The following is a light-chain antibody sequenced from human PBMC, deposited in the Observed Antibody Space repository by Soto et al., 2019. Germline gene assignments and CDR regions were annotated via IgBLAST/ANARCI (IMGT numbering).Light chain of an antibody. CDR2: GAS. J-gene: IGKJ1*01. Sequence: EIVITPASATVSVSPGERVTLSCRASQSVTSNLAWYQQKPGQAPRLLIYGASTRATGIPARFSGSGSGTEFTLTISSLQSEDFAVYYCQQYNNWPQTFGQGTKVDIK. V-gene: IGKV3-15*01. CDR1: QSVTSN. CDR3: QQYNNWPQT.